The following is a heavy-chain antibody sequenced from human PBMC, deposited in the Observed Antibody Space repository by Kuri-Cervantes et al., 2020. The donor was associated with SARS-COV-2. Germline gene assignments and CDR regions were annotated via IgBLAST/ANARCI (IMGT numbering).Heavy chain of an antibody. J-gene: IGHJ3*02. CDR1: GYAFTSDD. D-gene: IGHD3-22*01. Sequence: ASVQVSCKAFGYAFTSDDVSWWRQAPGQGLEWMGWLIAYNGNTDYAQKLQGRVTMTIDTSSNTAYMELNSLISEDTAIYFCARVGKYYYDNTAYWPRGDAFDIWGQGTMVTVSS. CDR3: ARVGKYYYDNTAYWPRGDAFDI. V-gene: IGHV1-18*01. CDR2: LIAYNGNT.